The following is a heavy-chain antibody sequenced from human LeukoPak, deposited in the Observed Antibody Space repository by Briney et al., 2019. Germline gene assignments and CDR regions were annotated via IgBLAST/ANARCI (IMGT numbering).Heavy chain of an antibody. CDR3: AKEVRNYGEDYYYMDV. CDR1: GFTFSSYG. J-gene: IGHJ6*03. D-gene: IGHD4-17*01. V-gene: IGHV3-30*02. CDR2: IRYDGSNK. Sequence: PGGSLRLSCAASGFTFSSYGMHWVRQAPGKGLEWVAFIRYDGSNKYYADSVKGRFTISRDNSKNTLYLQMNSLRAEDTAVYYCAKEVRNYGEDYYYMDVWGKGTTVTVSS.